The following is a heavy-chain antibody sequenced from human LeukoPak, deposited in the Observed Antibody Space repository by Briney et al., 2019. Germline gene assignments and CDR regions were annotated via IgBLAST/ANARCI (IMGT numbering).Heavy chain of an antibody. J-gene: IGHJ6*03. Sequence: PGGSLRLSCAASAFTFSTYGVHWVRQAPGKGLEWVAFMHYDGSNKYYADSVKGRFTISRDNYKNRLYLQMNSLRAEDTAVYYCAKDFSSWTGYYYYMDVWGKGTTVTISS. D-gene: IGHD6-13*01. V-gene: IGHV3-30*02. CDR2: MHYDGSNK. CDR3: AKDFSSWTGYYYYMDV. CDR1: AFTFSTYG.